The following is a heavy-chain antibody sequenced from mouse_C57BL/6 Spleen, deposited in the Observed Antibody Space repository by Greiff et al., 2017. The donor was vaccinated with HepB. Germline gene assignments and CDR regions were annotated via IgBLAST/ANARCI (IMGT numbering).Heavy chain of an antibody. J-gene: IGHJ4*01. Sequence: EVQLQQSGAELVRPGASVKLSCTASGFNIKDYYLHWVKQRPEQGLEWIGRIDPEDGDTEYAPKFQGKATMTADTSSNTAYLQLSSLTSEDTAVYYCTVYDPYGDYYAMDYWGQGTSVTVSS. D-gene: IGHD2-3*01. V-gene: IGHV14-1*01. CDR1: GFNIKDYY. CDR3: TVYDPYGDYYAMDY. CDR2: IDPEDGDT.